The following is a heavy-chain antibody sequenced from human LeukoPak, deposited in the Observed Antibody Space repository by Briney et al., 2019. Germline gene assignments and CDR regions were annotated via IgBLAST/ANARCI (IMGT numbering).Heavy chain of an antibody. CDR3: ARVEDLTGSNWFDP. J-gene: IGHJ5*02. Sequence: ASVKVSCKASGYTFTSYGISWVRQAPGQGLEWMGWISAYNGNTNYAQKLQGRVTMTTDTSTSTAYMELRSLRSDDTAVYYCARVEDLTGSNWFDPWGQGTLVTVSS. V-gene: IGHV1-18*01. CDR1: GYTFTSYG. D-gene: IGHD3-16*01. CDR2: ISAYNGNT.